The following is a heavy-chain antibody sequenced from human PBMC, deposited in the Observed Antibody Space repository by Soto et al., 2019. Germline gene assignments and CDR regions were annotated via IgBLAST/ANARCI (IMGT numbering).Heavy chain of an antibody. J-gene: IGHJ4*02. V-gene: IGHV1-69*02. Sequence: QVQLVQSGAEVKKPGSSVKVSCKASGGTFSSYTISWVRQAPGQGLEWMGRIIPILGIANYAQKFQGRVTITADKSTSTAYMELSSLRSEDTAVYYCEAYYCDYAPFDYWGQGTLVTVSS. CDR2: IIPILGIA. CDR1: GGTFSSYT. D-gene: IGHD4-17*01. CDR3: EAYYCDYAPFDY.